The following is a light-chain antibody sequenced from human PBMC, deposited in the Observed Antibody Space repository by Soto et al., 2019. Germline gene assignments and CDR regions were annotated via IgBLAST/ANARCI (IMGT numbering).Light chain of an antibody. Sequence: QSALTQPRSVSGSPGQSVTISCTGTSSDVGGYEYVSWYQQRPGKAPKLIIYDVFKRPFGVPGRFSASKSGNTASLTISGLQAEDEADYHCSSQAGSYTLVFGGGTKLTVL. CDR3: SSQAGSYTLV. V-gene: IGLV2-11*01. CDR2: DVF. J-gene: IGLJ2*01. CDR1: SSDVGGYEY.